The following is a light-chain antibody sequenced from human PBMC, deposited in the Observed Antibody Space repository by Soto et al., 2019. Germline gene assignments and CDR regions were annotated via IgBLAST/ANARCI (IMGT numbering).Light chain of an antibody. Sequence: DIQMTQSPSSLSASVGDRVSIACRASQSIGTFLHWYQQKPGKAPKLLVYAASTLQNGVPSRFSGRGSETDFTLTIFSLQPEDFGIYFCQQTYISPNTFGQGTKLEIK. V-gene: IGKV1-39*01. J-gene: IGKJ2*01. CDR3: QQTYISPNT. CDR2: AAS. CDR1: QSIGTF.